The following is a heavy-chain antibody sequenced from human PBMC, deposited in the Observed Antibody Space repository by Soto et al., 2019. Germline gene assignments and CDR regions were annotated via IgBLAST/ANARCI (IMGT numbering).Heavy chain of an antibody. Sequence: SVKVSCKASGGTFSSYAISWVRQAPGQGLKWMGGIIPIFGTANYAQKFQGRVTITADESTSTAYMELSSLRSEDTAVYYCARRSSRTIFGVVRPQVGPYGMDVWGQGTTVTVSS. J-gene: IGHJ6*02. V-gene: IGHV1-69*13. CDR3: ARRSSRTIFGVVRPQVGPYGMDV. CDR1: GGTFSSYA. D-gene: IGHD3-3*01. CDR2: IIPIFGTA.